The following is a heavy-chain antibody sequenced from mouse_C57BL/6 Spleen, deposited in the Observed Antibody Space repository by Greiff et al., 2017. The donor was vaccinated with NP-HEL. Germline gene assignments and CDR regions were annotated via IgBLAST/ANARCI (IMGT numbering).Heavy chain of an antibody. D-gene: IGHD1-1*01. CDR3: ARDRTVVANWYFDV. J-gene: IGHJ1*03. CDR2: ISDGGSYT. Sequence: EVKLEESGGGLVKPGGSLKLSCAASGFTFSSYAMSWVRQTPEKRLEWVATISDGGSYTYYPDNVKGRFTISRDNAKNNLYLQMSHLKSEDTAMYYCARDRTVVANWYFDVWGTGTTVTVSS. CDR1: GFTFSSYA. V-gene: IGHV5-4*01.